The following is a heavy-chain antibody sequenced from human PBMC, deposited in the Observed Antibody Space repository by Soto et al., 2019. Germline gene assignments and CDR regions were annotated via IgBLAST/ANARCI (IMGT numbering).Heavy chain of an antibody. Sequence: EVQLLESGGGLVQPGGSLRLSCAASGFTFNNYAMSWVRQAPGKGLEWVSTITGGGAGTYYAASVKGLFTIYSDDSNKMLYLQMNSLRVEDTARYYCAKCFRNYAADNFDNWGQGTLVPVSS. CDR3: AKCFRNYAADNFDN. V-gene: IGHV3-23*01. CDR2: ITGGGAGT. J-gene: IGHJ4*02. D-gene: IGHD4-4*01. CDR1: GFTFNNYA.